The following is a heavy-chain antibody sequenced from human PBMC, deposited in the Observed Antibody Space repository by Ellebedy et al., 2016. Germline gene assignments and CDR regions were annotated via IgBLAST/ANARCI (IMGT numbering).Heavy chain of an antibody. Sequence: SETLPLTXTVSGGSISGYYWSWVRQPPGKGLEWIGYVYYSGTPNYNPSLKSRVTISLDRSNNQFSLKLTSVTAADTAVYYCARGYCSGGRCYAYGMDVWGQGTTVTVSS. CDR1: GGSISGYY. CDR3: ARGYCSGGRCYAYGMDV. J-gene: IGHJ6*02. CDR2: VYYSGTP. D-gene: IGHD2-15*01. V-gene: IGHV4-59*01.